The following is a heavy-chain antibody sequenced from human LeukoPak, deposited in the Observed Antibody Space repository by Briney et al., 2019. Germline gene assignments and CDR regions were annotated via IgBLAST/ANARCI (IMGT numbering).Heavy chain of an antibody. CDR3: ARHWTGAGYYYYIDV. CDR2: IYTSGGT. CDR1: GAAISSYY. Sequence: SETLSLTCTVSGAAISSYYWSWIRQPPGKGLEWIGYIYTSGGTNYNPSLKSRVTISVDTSKSQFSLKLSSVTAADTAVYYCARHWTGAGYYYYIDVWGKGTTVTVSS. D-gene: IGHD3/OR15-3a*01. V-gene: IGHV4-4*09. J-gene: IGHJ6*03.